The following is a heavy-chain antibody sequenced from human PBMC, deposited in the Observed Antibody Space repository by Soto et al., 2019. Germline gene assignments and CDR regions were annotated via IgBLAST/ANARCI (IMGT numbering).Heavy chain of an antibody. CDR1: GFTFSSYA. V-gene: IGHV3-23*01. CDR3: AKGSRWDNYFYSCLDV. D-gene: IGHD6-13*01. CDR2: ISGSGGST. Sequence: GGSLRLSCAASGFTFSSYAMSWVRQAPGKGLEWVSAISGSGGSTYYADSVKGRFTISRDNSKDTLYLQMNSMKAEDAAVYYCAKGSRWDNYFYSCLDVWGQGTTVTVSS. J-gene: IGHJ6*02.